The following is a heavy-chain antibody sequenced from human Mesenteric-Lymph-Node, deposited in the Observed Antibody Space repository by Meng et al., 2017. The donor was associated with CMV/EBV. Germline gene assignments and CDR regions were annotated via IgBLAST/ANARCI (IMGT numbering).Heavy chain of an antibody. CDR3: ARTYSDYDKFDY. J-gene: IGHJ4*02. CDR2: INPNNGHT. Sequence: CKPSGYIVSTYFMHWVRQAPGQGLEWMGIINPNNGHTKYAEKFQGRVTMTRDTSTRTFYMEVSSLRSEDTAVYYCARTYSDYDKFDYWGQGTLVTVSS. D-gene: IGHD4-11*01. V-gene: IGHV1-46*01. CDR1: GYIVSTYF.